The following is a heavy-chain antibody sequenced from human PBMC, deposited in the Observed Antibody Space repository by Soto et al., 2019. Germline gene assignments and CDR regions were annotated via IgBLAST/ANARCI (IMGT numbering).Heavy chain of an antibody. D-gene: IGHD3-22*01. Sequence: ASVKVSCKASGYTFTSYGISWVRQAPGQGLEWMGWISAYNGNTNYAQKLQGRVTMTTDTSTSTAYMELRSLRSDDTAVYYCARGGYYDSSGYYYRDAFDIWGQGTMFTVSS. CDR2: ISAYNGNT. J-gene: IGHJ3*02. V-gene: IGHV1-18*01. CDR3: ARGGYYDSSGYYYRDAFDI. CDR1: GYTFTSYG.